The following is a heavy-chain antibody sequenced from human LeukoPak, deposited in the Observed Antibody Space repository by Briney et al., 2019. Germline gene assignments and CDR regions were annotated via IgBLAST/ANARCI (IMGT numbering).Heavy chain of an antibody. CDR2: NSGSGDST. V-gene: IGHV3-23*01. CDR3: ARDDYYFDY. CDR1: GFTFSSYA. Sequence: GGSLRLSCAASGFTFSSYAMSWVRQAPGKGLEWVSGNSGSGDSTYYADSVKARFTISRDNSKNTLYLQMNSLSAEDTAVYYCARDDYYFDYWGQGTLVTVSS. J-gene: IGHJ4*02. D-gene: IGHD2-21*02.